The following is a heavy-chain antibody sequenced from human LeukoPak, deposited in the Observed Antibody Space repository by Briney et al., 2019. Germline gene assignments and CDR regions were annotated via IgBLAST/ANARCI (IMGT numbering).Heavy chain of an antibody. CDR1: GYTFTGYY. V-gene: IGHV1-2*02. Sequence: ASVKVSCKASGYTFTGYYMHWVRQAPGQGLEWMGWINPNSGGTNYAQKFQGRVTMTRDTSISTAYMELSRLRSDDTAVYYCARGNLNWNYVGYYYYMDVWGKGITVTVSS. CDR2: INPNSGGT. D-gene: IGHD1-7*01. CDR3: ARGNLNWNYVGYYYYMDV. J-gene: IGHJ6*03.